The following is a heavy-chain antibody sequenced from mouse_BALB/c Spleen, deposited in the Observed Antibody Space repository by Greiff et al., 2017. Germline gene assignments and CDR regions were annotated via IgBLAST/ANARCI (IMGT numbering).Heavy chain of an antibody. V-gene: IGHV14-4*02. CDR1: GFNIKDYY. J-gene: IGHJ3*01. CDR3: ARSRIYYDAY. Sequence: EVQLQQSGAELVRSGASVKLSCTASGFNIKDYYMHWVKQRPEQGLERIGWIDPENGDTEYAPKFQGKATMTADTSSNTAYMQLSSLTSEDSAVYYCARSRIYYDAYWGQGTLVTVSA. D-gene: IGHD2-4*01. CDR2: IDPENGDT.